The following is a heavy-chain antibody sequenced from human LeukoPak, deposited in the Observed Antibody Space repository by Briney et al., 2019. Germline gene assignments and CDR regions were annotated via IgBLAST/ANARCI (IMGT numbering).Heavy chain of an antibody. Sequence: GASVKVSCKASGYTFTSYGISWVRQAPGQGLEWMGWISAYNGNTKYAQRLQGRVTMTTDTSTTTAYVELRSLRSDDTAMYYCARDLLQYFDWLTMAGYWGQGTLVSVSS. CDR2: ISAYNGNT. V-gene: IGHV1-18*01. CDR3: ARDLLQYFDWLTMAGY. CDR1: GYTFTSYG. D-gene: IGHD3-9*01. J-gene: IGHJ4*02.